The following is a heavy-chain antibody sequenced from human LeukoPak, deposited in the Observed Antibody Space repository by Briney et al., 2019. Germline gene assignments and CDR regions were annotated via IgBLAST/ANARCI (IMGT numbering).Heavy chain of an antibody. V-gene: IGHV3-48*01. D-gene: IGHD1-26*01. J-gene: IGHJ4*02. Sequence: GGSLRLSCEASGFTFSSYSMNWVRQAPGKGLEWISYISTSTTTIYYANSVKGRFTIPRDNAKKSLYLQMNSLRVEDTGVYYCASWGEGALDNWGQGTLVTVSS. CDR1: GFTFSSYS. CDR2: ISTSTTTI. CDR3: ASWGEGALDN.